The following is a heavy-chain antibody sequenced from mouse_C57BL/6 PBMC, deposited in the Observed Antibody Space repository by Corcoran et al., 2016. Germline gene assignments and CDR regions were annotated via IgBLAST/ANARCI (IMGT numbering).Heavy chain of an antibody. V-gene: IGHV8-12*01. CDR1: GFSLSTSGMG. Sequence: QVTLKESGPGILQSSQTLSLTCSFSGFSLSTSGMGVSWIRQPSGKGLEWLAHIYWDDDKRYNPSLKSRLTISKDTSRNQVFLKITSADTADTATYYWARSEDSSEAWFAYWGQGTLVTVSA. J-gene: IGHJ3*01. D-gene: IGHD3-2*02. CDR2: IYWDDDK. CDR3: ARSEDSSEAWFAY.